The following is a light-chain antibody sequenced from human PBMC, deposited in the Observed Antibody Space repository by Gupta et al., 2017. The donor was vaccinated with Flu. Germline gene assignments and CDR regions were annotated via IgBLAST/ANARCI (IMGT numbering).Light chain of an antibody. J-gene: IGLJ2*01. CDR2: DKN. CDR1: SLRINY. Sequence: GQTVRITCQGDSLRINYASWYQQKPGQAPILFMYDKNILRSGIPDRFSGSTSGNTASLTITAAQAEDDADYYCCSLDTSDDFWLFGGGTKVSVL. V-gene: IGLV3-19*01. CDR3: CSLDTSDDFWL.